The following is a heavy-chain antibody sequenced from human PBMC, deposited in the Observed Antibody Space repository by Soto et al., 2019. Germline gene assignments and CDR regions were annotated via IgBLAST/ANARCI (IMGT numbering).Heavy chain of an antibody. CDR2: INPNSGGT. CDR1: GYTFTGYY. V-gene: IGHV1-2*04. CDR3: ARSLSVLPAAMLIDYYYGMDV. J-gene: IGHJ6*02. D-gene: IGHD2-2*01. Sequence: QVQLVQSGAEVKKPGASVKVSCKASGYTFTGYYMHWVRQAPGQGLEWMGWINPNSGGTNYAQKFQGWVTMTRDTSISTAYMELSRLRSDDTAVYYCARSLSVLPAAMLIDYYYGMDVWGQGTTVTVSS.